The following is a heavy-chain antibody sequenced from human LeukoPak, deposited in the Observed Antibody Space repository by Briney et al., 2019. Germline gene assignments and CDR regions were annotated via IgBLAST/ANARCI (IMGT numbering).Heavy chain of an antibody. Sequence: GGSLRLSCAASGFTFSSYGMSWVRQAPGKGLEWVSAISGSGGSTYYADSVKGRFTISRDNSKNSLYLQMNSLRAEDTAVYYCAREMYSSGWTPVQAFDYWGQGTLVTVSS. V-gene: IGHV3-23*01. CDR3: AREMYSSGWTPVQAFDY. J-gene: IGHJ4*02. CDR2: ISGSGGST. D-gene: IGHD6-19*01. CDR1: GFTFSSYG.